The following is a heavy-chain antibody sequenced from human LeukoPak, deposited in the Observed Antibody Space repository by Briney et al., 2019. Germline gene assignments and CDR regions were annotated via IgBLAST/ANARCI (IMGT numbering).Heavy chain of an antibody. CDR1: GNSFTSYW. CDR2: IHPGDSDT. J-gene: IGHJ6*03. CDR3: ARQGAAGKYYYYYMDV. V-gene: IGHV5-51*01. D-gene: IGHD6-13*01. Sequence: GESLKISCKGFGNSFTSYWIGWVRQMPGKGLEWMGIIHPGDSDTRYHPSFQGQVTISADKSISTAYLQWSSLKASDTAIYYCARQGAAGKYYYYYMDVWGKGTTVTVSS.